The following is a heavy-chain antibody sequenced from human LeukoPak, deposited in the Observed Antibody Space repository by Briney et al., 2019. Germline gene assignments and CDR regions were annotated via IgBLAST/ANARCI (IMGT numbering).Heavy chain of an antibody. V-gene: IGHV1-18*01. CDR2: ISAYNGNT. CDR1: GGTFSSYA. D-gene: IGHD3-10*01. Sequence: ASVKVSCKASGGTFSSYAISWVRQAPGQGLEWMGWISAYNGNTNYAQKLQGRVTMTTDTSTSTAYMELRSLRSDDTAVYYCARDGYGSGAGPQNYYYYGMDVWGQGTTVTVSS. CDR3: ARDGYGSGAGPQNYYYYGMDV. J-gene: IGHJ6*02.